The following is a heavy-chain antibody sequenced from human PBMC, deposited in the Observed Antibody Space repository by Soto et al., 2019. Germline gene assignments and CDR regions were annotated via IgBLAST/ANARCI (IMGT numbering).Heavy chain of an antibody. CDR1: GGSISSGGYY. Sequence: PSETLSLTCTVSGGSISSGGYYWSWIRQPPGKGLEWIGEINHSGRTNYNPSLKSRVTISVDTSKNQFSLNLGSVTAADTAVYYCARGNIAAALVYWGQGTLVTVSS. V-gene: IGHV4-39*07. J-gene: IGHJ4*02. CDR2: INHSGRT. D-gene: IGHD6-13*01. CDR3: ARGNIAAALVY.